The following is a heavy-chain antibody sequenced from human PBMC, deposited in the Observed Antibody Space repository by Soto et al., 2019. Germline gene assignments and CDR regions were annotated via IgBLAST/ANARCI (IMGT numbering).Heavy chain of an antibody. D-gene: IGHD6-6*01. J-gene: IGHJ6*02. CDR3: ARDRSGSSSLSYYYYYGMDV. CDR1: GYTFTGYY. CDR2: INPNSGGT. Sequence: ASVKVSCKASGYTFTGYYMHWVRQAPGQGLECMGWINPNSGGTNYAQKFQGWVTMTRDTSISTAYMELSRLRSDDTAVYYCARDRSGSSSLSYYYYYGMDVWGQGTTVTVSS. V-gene: IGHV1-2*04.